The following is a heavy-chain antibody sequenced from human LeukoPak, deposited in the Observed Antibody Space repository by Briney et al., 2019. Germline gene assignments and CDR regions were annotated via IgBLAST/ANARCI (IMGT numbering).Heavy chain of an antibody. CDR1: GFTFSSYG. V-gene: IGHV3-30*18. CDR3: AKVIPGTDY. J-gene: IGHJ4*02. CDR2: ISYDGSNK. Sequence: GGSLRLSCSASGFTFSSYGMHWVRQAPGKGLEWVAVISYDGSNKYYADSVKGRFTISRDNSKNTLYPQMNSLRAEDTAVYYCAKVIPGTDYWGQGTLVTVSS. D-gene: IGHD6-13*01.